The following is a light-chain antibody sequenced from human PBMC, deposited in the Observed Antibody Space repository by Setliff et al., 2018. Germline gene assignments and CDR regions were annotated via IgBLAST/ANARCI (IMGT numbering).Light chain of an antibody. CDR3: NAYSADTTYV. CDR1: GRDVGSYDL. J-gene: IGLJ1*01. V-gene: IGLV2-14*03. Sequence: QSALTQPASVSGSPGQSITISCSGTGRDVGSYDLVSWYQQHPGKAPKLIIYAVSDRPSGVSHRFSGSESGNTAYLTISGLRTEDEADYYCNAYSADTTYVFGSGTKVTVL. CDR2: AVS.